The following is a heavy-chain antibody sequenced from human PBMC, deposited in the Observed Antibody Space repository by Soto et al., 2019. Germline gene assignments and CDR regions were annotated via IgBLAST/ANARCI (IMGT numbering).Heavy chain of an antibody. D-gene: IGHD3-3*01. Sequence: ASVKVSCKASGYTFTGYYMHWVRQAPGQGLEWMGWINPNSGGTNYAQKFQGWVTMTRDTSISTAYMELSRLRSDDTAVYYCARDSEWLLYHAFDIWGQGTMVTVSS. CDR3: ARDSEWLLYHAFDI. V-gene: IGHV1-2*04. CDR1: GYTFTGYY. J-gene: IGHJ3*02. CDR2: INPNSGGT.